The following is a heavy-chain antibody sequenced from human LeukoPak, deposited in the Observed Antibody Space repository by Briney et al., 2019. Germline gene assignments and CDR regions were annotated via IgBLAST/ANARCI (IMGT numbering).Heavy chain of an antibody. CDR3: AKERDYGGKGYYFDY. Sequence: GGSLRLSCAASGFTFSSYTMSWVRQAPGKGLEWVSAISGSGGSTYYADSVKGRFTISRDNSKNTLYLQMNSLRAEDTAVYYCAKERDYGGKGYYFDYWGQGTLVTVSS. CDR2: ISGSGGST. J-gene: IGHJ4*02. CDR1: GFTFSSYT. V-gene: IGHV3-23*01. D-gene: IGHD4-23*01.